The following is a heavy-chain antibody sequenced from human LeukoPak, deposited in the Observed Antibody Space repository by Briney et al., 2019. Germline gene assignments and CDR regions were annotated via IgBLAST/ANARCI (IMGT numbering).Heavy chain of an antibody. CDR2: ISGSGGSI. CDR3: ARGLWFGDF. J-gene: IGHJ4*02. Sequence: PGGSLRLSCAASGFTFSNYAMSWVRQAPGKGLEWVSAISGSGGSIYYADSVKGRFTISRDNAKNSLYLQMNSLRAEDTAVYYCARGLWFGDFWGQGTLVTVSS. CDR1: GFTFSNYA. D-gene: IGHD3-10*01. V-gene: IGHV3-23*01.